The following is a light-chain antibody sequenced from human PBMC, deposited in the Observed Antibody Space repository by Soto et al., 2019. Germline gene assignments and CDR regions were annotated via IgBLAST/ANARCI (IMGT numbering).Light chain of an antibody. CDR3: QKYNSAPKT. J-gene: IGKJ1*01. CDR2: ATS. V-gene: IGKV1-27*01. CDR1: QGISNY. Sequence: DIQMTQSPSSLSASVGDRVIITCRASQGISNYLAWYQQKPGKVPKLLIYATSTLQSGVPSRFGGSGSGTEFTLTISSLQPEDVATYYCQKYNSAPKTFGQGTKVEIK.